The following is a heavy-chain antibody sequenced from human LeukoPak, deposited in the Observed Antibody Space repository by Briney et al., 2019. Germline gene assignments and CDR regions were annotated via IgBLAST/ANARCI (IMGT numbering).Heavy chain of an antibody. CDR2: ISSSNNYI. CDR3: ARRSPNYYFDY. Sequence: GGSLRLSCAASGFTFSNYNMNWVRQAPGKGLEWVSSISSSNNYIHYADSVKGRFTISRDNAKNSLYLQMNSLRAEDTAVYYCARRSPNYYFDYWGQGTPVTVSS. J-gene: IGHJ4*02. CDR1: GFTFSNYN. V-gene: IGHV3-21*01.